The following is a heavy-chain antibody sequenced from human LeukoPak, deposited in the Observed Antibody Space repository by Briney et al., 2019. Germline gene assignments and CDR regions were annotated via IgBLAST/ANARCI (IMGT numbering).Heavy chain of an antibody. D-gene: IGHD3-22*01. Sequence: SETLSLTCAVYGGSFSGYYWSWIRQPPGKGLEWMGEINHSGSTNYNPSLKSRVTISVDTSKNQFSLKLSSVTAADTAVYYCARASPKYYYDSSGYYYYFDYWGQGTLVTVSS. CDR1: GGSFSGYY. CDR2: INHSGST. CDR3: ARASPKYYYDSSGYYYYFDY. J-gene: IGHJ4*02. V-gene: IGHV4-34*01.